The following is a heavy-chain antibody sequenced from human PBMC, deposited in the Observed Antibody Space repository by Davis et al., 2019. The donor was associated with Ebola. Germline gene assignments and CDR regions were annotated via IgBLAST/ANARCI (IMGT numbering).Heavy chain of an antibody. D-gene: IGHD3-22*01. J-gene: IGHJ5*02. CDR2: IYYSGTT. CDR3: ARSYDSRGNNWFDP. CDR1: GGSISSGGYY. Sequence: MPSETLSLTCTVSGGSISSGGYYWTWIRQHPGKGLEWIGNIYYSGTTYPNPSLKSRLRMSVDTYKNQFSLNLSSVTAADTAVYYCARSYDSRGNNWFDPWGQGTLVTVSS. V-gene: IGHV4-31*03.